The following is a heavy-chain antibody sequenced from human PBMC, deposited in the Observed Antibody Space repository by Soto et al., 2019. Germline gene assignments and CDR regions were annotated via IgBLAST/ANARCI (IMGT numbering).Heavy chain of an antibody. V-gene: IGHV3-21*01. Sequence: EVQLVDSGGGLVKPGGSLRLSCAASGFTFSTYSMNWVRQAPGKGLEWVSSISSSSTYIYYADSVKGRFTISRDNAKKSLYLQMTSLRAEDTAVYYCARVAGTDMVLYMDVWGKGTTVTVSS. CDR3: ARVAGTDMVLYMDV. CDR2: ISSSSTYI. J-gene: IGHJ6*03. CDR1: GFTFSTYS. D-gene: IGHD5-18*01.